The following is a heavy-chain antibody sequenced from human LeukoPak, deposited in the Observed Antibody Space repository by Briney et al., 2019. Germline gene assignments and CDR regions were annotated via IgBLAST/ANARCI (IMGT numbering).Heavy chain of an antibody. CDR1: GFAFGSYA. J-gene: IGHJ4*02. V-gene: IGHV3-30-3*01. D-gene: IGHD6-19*01. Sequence: PGGSLRLSCEASGFAFGSYAMHWVRQAPGRGLEWVAVISHDGDNTNSGESVRGRFTLSRDNLKNTLYLQMNSLRGEDTALYHCASGQLGYSSGYHLGDYWGQGTLVTVSS. CDR2: ISHDGDNT. CDR3: ASGQLGYSSGYHLGDY.